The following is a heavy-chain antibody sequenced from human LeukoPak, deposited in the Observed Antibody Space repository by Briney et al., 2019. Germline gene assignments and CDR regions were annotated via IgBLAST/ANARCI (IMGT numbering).Heavy chain of an antibody. CDR3: ARDPLRRFDF. CDR2: IQEDGADV. J-gene: IGHJ4*02. D-gene: IGHD5-12*01. CDR1: GFTFSAYW. Sequence: PGGSLRLSCAASGFTFSAYWMTWVRQAPGKGLEWVANIQEDGADVHYVDSVKGRFTISRDNAKNSLYLQMNTPRAEDTAVYYCARDPLRRFDFWGQGTLVTVSS. V-gene: IGHV3-7*04.